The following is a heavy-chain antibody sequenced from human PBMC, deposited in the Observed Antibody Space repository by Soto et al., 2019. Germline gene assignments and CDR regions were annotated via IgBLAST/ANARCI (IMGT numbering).Heavy chain of an antibody. J-gene: IGHJ6*02. V-gene: IGHV3-21*01. CDR2: ISSSSSYI. CDR1: GFTFSSYS. D-gene: IGHD6-19*01. Sequence: RRLSCAASGFTFSSYSMNWVRQAPGKGLEWVSSISSSSSYIYYADSVKGRFTISRDNAKNSLYLQMNSLRAEDTAVYYCARVLKQWLANKGYYYGMDVWGQGTTVTVSS. CDR3: ARVLKQWLANKGYYYGMDV.